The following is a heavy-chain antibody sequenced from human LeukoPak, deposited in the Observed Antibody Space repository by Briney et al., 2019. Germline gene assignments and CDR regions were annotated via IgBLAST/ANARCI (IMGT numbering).Heavy chain of an antibody. CDR2: IRYDGSKK. CDR3: ARGLSGYDFAPYYYYMDV. D-gene: IGHD5-12*01. V-gene: IGHV3-30*02. Sequence: PGGALRLSCAASGFTLSNYAMRWVRQAPRRGREWVAFIRYDGSKKYYADSVKGRVTISRDNSKNTLYLQMNSLRAEDTAVYYCARGLSGYDFAPYYYYMDVWGKGTTVTTSS. J-gene: IGHJ6*03. CDR1: GFTLSNYA.